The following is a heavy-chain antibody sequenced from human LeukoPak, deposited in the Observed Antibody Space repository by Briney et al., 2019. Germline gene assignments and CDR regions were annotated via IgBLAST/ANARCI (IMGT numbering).Heavy chain of an antibody. V-gene: IGHV3-9*01. D-gene: IGHD6-19*01. CDR3: ASASAVAGIRRYYYYGMDV. J-gene: IGHJ6*02. Sequence: PGGSLRLSCAASGFTFSSYAMSWARQAPGKGLEWVSGISWNSGSIGYADSVKGRFTISRDNAKNSLYLQMNSLRAEDTALYYCASASAVAGIRRYYYYGMDVWGQGTTVTVSS. CDR1: GFTFSSYA. CDR2: ISWNSGSI.